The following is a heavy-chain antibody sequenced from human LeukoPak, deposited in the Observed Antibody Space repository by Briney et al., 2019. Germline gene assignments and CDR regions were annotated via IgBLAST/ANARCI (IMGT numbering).Heavy chain of an antibody. D-gene: IGHD2-21*02. J-gene: IGHJ4*02. Sequence: SETLSLTCAVYGGSFSGYYWSWIRQPPGKGLEWIGEINHSGSTNYNPSLKSRVTLSVDTSKNQFSLKLSSVTAADTAVYYCASLYCGGDCYPGDYWGQGTLVTVSS. CDR1: GGSFSGYY. CDR2: INHSGST. V-gene: IGHV4-34*01. CDR3: ASLYCGGDCYPGDY.